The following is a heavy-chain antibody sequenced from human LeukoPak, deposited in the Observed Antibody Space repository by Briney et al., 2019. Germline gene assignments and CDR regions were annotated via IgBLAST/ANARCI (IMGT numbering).Heavy chain of an antibody. CDR1: GFTFSSYG. CDR3: AREMRTESPYYFDY. Sequence: PGGSLRLSCAASGFTFSSYGMHWVRQAPGKGLEWVAVIWYDGSNKYYADSVKGQFTISRDNSKNTLYLQMNSLRAEDTAVYYCAREMRTESPYYFDYWGQGTLVTVSS. CDR2: IWYDGSNK. V-gene: IGHV3-33*01. J-gene: IGHJ4*02. D-gene: IGHD3/OR15-3a*01.